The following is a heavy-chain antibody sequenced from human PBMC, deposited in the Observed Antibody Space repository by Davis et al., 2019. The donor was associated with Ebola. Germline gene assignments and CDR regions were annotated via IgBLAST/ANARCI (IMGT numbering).Heavy chain of an antibody. CDR1: GFTFSNYN. Sequence: GESLKISCVASGFTFSNYNMNWVRQAPGKGLEWVSNIRGNTIYNAESVKGRFTISRDNAKNLVYLQMDSLREEDTAVYYCARDLSSHGDWIYWGQGTLVTVSS. D-gene: IGHD3-16*02. CDR3: ARDLSSHGDWIY. CDR2: IRGNTI. J-gene: IGHJ4*02. V-gene: IGHV3-48*02.